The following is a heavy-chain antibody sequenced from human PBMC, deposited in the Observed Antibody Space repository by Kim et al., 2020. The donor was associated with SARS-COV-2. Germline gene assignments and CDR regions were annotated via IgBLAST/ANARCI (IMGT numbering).Heavy chain of an antibody. CDR3: AKAKVFIWFGYLHDDAFEL. CDR1: GFTFNNFG. J-gene: IGHJ3*01. V-gene: IGHV3-30*18. CDR2: ISYEGSKK. D-gene: IGHD3-10*01. Sequence: GGSLRLSCAASGFTFNNFGMHWVRQAPGKGLEWVAVISYEGSKKHYADSVNGRFTISRDSSENTMSLQMSSLTPEDTAIYYCAKAKVFIWFGYLHDDAFELWGQGTTVTVSS.